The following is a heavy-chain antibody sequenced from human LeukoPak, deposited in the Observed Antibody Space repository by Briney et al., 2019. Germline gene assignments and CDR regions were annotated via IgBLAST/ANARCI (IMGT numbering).Heavy chain of an antibody. CDR2: IDPSDSYT. J-gene: IGHJ4*02. CDR1: GYTFTTYW. D-gene: IGHD4-23*01. V-gene: IGHV5-10-1*01. CDR3: ARHRDRGYGGNSADY. Sequence: GESLKISCKGSGYTFTTYWISWVRQMPGKGLERMGRIDPSDSYTNYSPSFQGHVTVSADKSISTAYLQWSSLKASDTAMYYCARHRDRGYGGNSADYWGQGTLVTVSS.